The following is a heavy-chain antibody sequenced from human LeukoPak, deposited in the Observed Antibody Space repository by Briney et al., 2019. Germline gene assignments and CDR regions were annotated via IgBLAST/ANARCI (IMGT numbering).Heavy chain of an antibody. CDR2: IYSGGST. J-gene: IGHJ4*02. V-gene: IGHV3-53*01. CDR1: GFTVSSNY. CDR3: ATLPSCSSTSCYSFDY. D-gene: IGHD2-2*01. Sequence: GGSLRLSCAASGFTVSSNYMSWVRQAPGKGLEWVSVIYSGGSTYYADSVKGRFTISRDNSKNTLYLQMNSLRAEDTAVYYCATLPSCSSTSCYSFDYWGQGTLVTVSS.